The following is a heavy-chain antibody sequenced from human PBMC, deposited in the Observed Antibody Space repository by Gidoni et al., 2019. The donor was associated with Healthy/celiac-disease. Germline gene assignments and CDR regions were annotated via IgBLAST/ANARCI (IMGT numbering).Heavy chain of an antibody. CDR1: GGTCRSYA. CDR3: ARGGTGITIFGDYFDY. Sequence: QVQLVQSGAAVKKPGSSLKVSCQASGGTCRSYAISWVRQAPGQGLEWMGRFLPSFGTANYAQKFQGRVTITADESTSTAYMELSSLRSEDTAVYYCARGGTGITIFGDYFDYWGQGTLVTVSS. V-gene: IGHV1-69*18. D-gene: IGHD3-9*01. J-gene: IGHJ4*02. CDR2: FLPSFGTA.